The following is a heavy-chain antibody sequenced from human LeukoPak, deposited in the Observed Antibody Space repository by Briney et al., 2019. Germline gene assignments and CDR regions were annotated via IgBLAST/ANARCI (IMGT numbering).Heavy chain of an antibody. V-gene: IGHV3-11*01. J-gene: IGHJ4*01. CDR1: GFGFSDSY. Sequence: GGSLRLSCVVSGFGFSDSYMTWIRQTPGKGLEWLAYISRSGSDIYYADSVKGRFTISRDNAKNSLYMQMNWLRPDDTALYYCSTDPRLLIYWGHGTLVTVSS. CDR2: ISRSGSDI. D-gene: IGHD2-8*01. CDR3: STDPRLLIY.